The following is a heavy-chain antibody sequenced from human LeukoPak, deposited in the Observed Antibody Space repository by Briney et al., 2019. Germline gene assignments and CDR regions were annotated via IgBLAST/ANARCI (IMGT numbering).Heavy chain of an antibody. J-gene: IGHJ4*02. Sequence: GGALRLSRAASGFTFSSYSMSGVRQAPGKGLEGVAAISGSGGSTYYADSVKGRFTISRDNSKNTLYLQMNSLRAEDTAVYYCAACPVQLERRGLFDYWGQGTLVTVSS. CDR3: AACPVQLERRGLFDY. CDR2: ISGSGGST. CDR1: GFTFSSYS. V-gene: IGHV3-23*01. D-gene: IGHD1-1*01.